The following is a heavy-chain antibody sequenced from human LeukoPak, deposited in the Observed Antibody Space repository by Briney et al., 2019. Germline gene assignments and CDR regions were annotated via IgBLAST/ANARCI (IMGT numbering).Heavy chain of an antibody. J-gene: IGHJ4*02. Sequence: PGTSLRLPCEACGVTFSHFGMHWVRHARGRGGVCVAVIWSDATAQYYGDSVKGRFTISRDNFKTTVSLQMDRRRAEDTAVYYCAKDAQRGFDYSNSLEHRGQGSLVTVSS. CDR2: IWSDATAQ. CDR3: AKDAQRGFDYSNSLEH. D-gene: IGHD4-11*01. V-gene: IGHV3-33*06. CDR1: GVTFSHFG.